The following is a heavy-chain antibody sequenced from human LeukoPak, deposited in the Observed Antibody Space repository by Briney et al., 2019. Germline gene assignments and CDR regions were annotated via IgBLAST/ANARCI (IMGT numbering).Heavy chain of an antibody. V-gene: IGHV4-59*01. Sequence: PSETLSLTCTVSGGSISSYYWSWIRQPPGKGLEWIGYIYYSGSTNYNPSVKSRVTISVDTSKNQFSLKLSSVTAADTAVYYCAAGVYDSSGDYFDYWGQGTLVTVSS. D-gene: IGHD3-22*01. CDR2: IYYSGST. CDR3: AAGVYDSSGDYFDY. CDR1: GGSISSYY. J-gene: IGHJ4*02.